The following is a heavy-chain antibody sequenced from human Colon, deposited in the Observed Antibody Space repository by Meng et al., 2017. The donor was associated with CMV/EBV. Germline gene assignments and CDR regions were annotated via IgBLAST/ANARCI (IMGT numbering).Heavy chain of an antibody. J-gene: IGHJ5*02. Sequence: TGVDGYVNSDDPVWSCLRQPPGEGLEWIGYIHYRGNTKYNPSLKSRVTMSIETSKNQFSLTLFSVTAADTAVYYCARDVMLPAPFFDPWGQGTLVTVSS. CDR2: IHYRGNT. CDR3: ARDVMLPAPFFDP. V-gene: IGHV4-61*08. CDR1: DGYVNSDDPV. D-gene: IGHD2-2*01.